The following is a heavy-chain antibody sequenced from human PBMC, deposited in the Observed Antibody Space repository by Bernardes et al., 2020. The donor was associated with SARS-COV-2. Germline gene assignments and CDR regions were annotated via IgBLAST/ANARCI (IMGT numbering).Heavy chain of an antibody. Sequence: SQTLSLTCTVSGGSMSSSDYYWGWIRQPPGKGLEWIGTISYSGSTYYNPSLRGRVTISVDTSQNQFSLKLTSVTAADTAVYFCARGLGYCTSTIQGAARLRCDNWFDPWGQGTLVTVSS. CDR3: ARGLGYCTSTIQGAARLRCDNWFDP. CDR2: ISYSGST. D-gene: IGHD2-2*01. J-gene: IGHJ5*02. CDR1: GGSMSSSDYY. V-gene: IGHV4-39*01.